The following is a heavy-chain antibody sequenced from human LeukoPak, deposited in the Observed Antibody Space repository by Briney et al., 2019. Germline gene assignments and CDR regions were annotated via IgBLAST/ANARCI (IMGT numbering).Heavy chain of an antibody. CDR3: AKSGVALRFLEWARGLVWFDP. CDR1: GFTFSSYA. V-gene: IGHV3-23*01. J-gene: IGHJ5*02. CDR2: ISGSGGST. D-gene: IGHD3-3*01. Sequence: GGSLRLSCAASGFTFSSYAMSWVRQAPGKGLEWVSAISGSGGSTYYADSVKGRFTISRDNSKNTLYLQMNSLRAEDTAVHYCAKSGVALRFLEWARGLVWFDPWGQGTLVTVSS.